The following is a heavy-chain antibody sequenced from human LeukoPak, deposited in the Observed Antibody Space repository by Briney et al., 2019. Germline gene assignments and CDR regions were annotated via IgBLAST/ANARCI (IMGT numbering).Heavy chain of an antibody. J-gene: IGHJ4*02. CDR1: GYTFTSYA. V-gene: IGHV1-69*05. D-gene: IGHD3-22*01. Sequence: VASVKVSCKASGYTFTSYAISWVRQAPGQGLEWMGGIIPIFGTANYAQKFQGRVTITTDESTSTAYMELSSLRSEDTAVYYCARGPYYYDSSGYYHFDYWGQGTLVTVSS. CDR3: ARGPYYYDSSGYYHFDY. CDR2: IIPIFGTA.